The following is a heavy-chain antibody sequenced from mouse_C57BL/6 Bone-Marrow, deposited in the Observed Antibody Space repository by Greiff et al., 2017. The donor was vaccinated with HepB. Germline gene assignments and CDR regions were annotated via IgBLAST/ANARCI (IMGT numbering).Heavy chain of an antibody. CDR3: ARLQGLLRPLFAY. CDR1: GYTFTSYW. V-gene: IGHV1-50*01. CDR2: IDPSDSYT. D-gene: IGHD2-3*01. J-gene: IGHJ3*01. Sequence: QVQLQQPGAELVKPGASVKLSCKASGYTFTSYWMQWVKQRPGQGLEWIGEIDPSDSYTNYNQKFKGKATLTVDTSSSTAYMQLSSLTSEDSAVYYCARLQGLLRPLFAYWGQGTLVTVSA.